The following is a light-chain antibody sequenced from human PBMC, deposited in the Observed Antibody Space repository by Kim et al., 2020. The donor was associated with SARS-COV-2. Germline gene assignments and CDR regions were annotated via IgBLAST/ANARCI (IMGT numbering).Light chain of an antibody. V-gene: IGLV1-44*01. CDR2: NSN. Sequence: QSVLTQPPSASVTPGQTVTSSCSGDSSNIGSHRVNWYQLRPGADTRVLIYNSNQRPSGVPDRFSASKSGTLASLLISGLQSEDEADYYCSDWDSTLNGFCVFVGATQL. CDR1: SSNIGSHR. J-gene: IGLJ7*01. CDR3: SDWDSTLNGFCV.